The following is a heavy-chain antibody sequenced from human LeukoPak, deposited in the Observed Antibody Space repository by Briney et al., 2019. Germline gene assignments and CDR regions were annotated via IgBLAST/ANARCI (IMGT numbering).Heavy chain of an antibody. CDR2: INPSGGST. Sequence: GASVKVSCKASGYTFTSYYMHWVRQAPGQGLEWMGIINPSGGSTSYAQKFQGRVTMTRDTSTSTVYMELSSLRSEDMAVYYCARDPTIFGVVRNWFDPWGQGTLVTVSS. CDR1: GYTFTSYY. J-gene: IGHJ5*02. D-gene: IGHD3-3*01. V-gene: IGHV1-46*01. CDR3: ARDPTIFGVVRNWFDP.